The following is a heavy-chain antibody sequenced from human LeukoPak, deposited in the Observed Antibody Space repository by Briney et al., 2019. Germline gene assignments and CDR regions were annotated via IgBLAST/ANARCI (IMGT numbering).Heavy chain of an antibody. J-gene: IGHJ4*02. V-gene: IGHV7-4-1*02. CDR2: INTNTGNP. Sequence: APVKVSCKASGYTFTSYAMNWVRQAPGQGLEWMGWINTNTGNPTYAQGFTGRFVFSLDTSVSTAYLQISSLKAEDTAVYYCARSLFRMTTVVTRGPGYWGQGTLVTVSS. CDR1: GYTFTSYA. D-gene: IGHD4-23*01. CDR3: ARSLFRMTTVVTRGPGY.